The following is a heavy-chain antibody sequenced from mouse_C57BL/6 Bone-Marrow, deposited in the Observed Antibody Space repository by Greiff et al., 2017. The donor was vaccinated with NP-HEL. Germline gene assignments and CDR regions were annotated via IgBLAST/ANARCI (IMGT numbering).Heavy chain of an antibody. V-gene: IGHV1-7*01. CDR2: INPSSGYT. Sequence: QVQLQQSGAELAKPGASVKLSCTASGYTFTSYWMHWVKQRPGQGLEWIGYINPSSGYTKYNQKFKDKATLTADKSSSTAYMQLSSLTSEDSAVYYCAGITTVVATDYWGQGTTLTVSS. CDR3: AGITTVVATDY. J-gene: IGHJ2*01. CDR1: GYTFTSYW. D-gene: IGHD1-1*01.